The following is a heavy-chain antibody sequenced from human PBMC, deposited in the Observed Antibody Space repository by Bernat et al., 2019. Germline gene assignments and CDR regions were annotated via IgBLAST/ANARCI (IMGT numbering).Heavy chain of an antibody. V-gene: IGHV3-21*01. CDR1: GFTFSGYS. D-gene: IGHD7-27*01. Sequence: EVQLVESGGALAKPGGSLRLSCAASGFTFSGYSMNWVRQAPGKGLEWVSSISSSGTYIYYADSVKGRFTISRDNAKNSLYLQMSSLRAEDTAVYYCARINWGNYFDYWGQGTLVTVSS. J-gene: IGHJ4*02. CDR2: ISSSGTYI. CDR3: ARINWGNYFDY.